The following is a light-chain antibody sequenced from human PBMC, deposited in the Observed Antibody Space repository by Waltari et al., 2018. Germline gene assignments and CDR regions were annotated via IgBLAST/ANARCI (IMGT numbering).Light chain of an antibody. Sequence: QLVLTQSHSASASLGASVNLTCSLSSGPSNYVIAWHQQQPEKGPRYLMKVKSDGSHSKGDGIPDRFSGSSSGAERHLTISSLQSEDEADYYCHTWGTGGDWVFGGGTKLTVL. CDR2: VKSDGSH. V-gene: IGLV4-69*02. CDR1: SGPSNYV. CDR3: HTWGTGGDWV. J-gene: IGLJ3*02.